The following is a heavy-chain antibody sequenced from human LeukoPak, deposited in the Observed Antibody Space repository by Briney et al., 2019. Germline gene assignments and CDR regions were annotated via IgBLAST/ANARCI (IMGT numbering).Heavy chain of an antibody. J-gene: IGHJ6*03. CDR3: ARDLGDYVGSDYYMDV. Sequence: ASVKVSCKASGGIFSSYAISWVRQAPGQGLEWMGRVIPNFETTTYAQKFQGRVTITADKSADTVYMDLSGLTSEDTAVYYCARDLGDYVGSDYYMDVWGKGTTVTVSS. CDR1: GGIFSSYA. CDR2: VIPNFETT. D-gene: IGHD4-17*01. V-gene: IGHV1-69*06.